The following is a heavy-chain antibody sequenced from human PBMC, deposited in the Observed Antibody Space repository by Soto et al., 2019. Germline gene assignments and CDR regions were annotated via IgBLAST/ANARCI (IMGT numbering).Heavy chain of an antibody. V-gene: IGHV3-33*01. CDR1: GFTLSSYG. D-gene: IGHD4-17*01. Sequence: PGGSLRLSCAASGFTLSSYGIHWVRQAPGKGLEWVAVIWYDGSNKYYADSVRGRFTISRDNSKNTLYLQMNSLRAEDTAVYYCARSDYGGNSYYYYGMDVWGQGTTVTVSS. CDR2: IWYDGSNK. CDR3: ARSDYGGNSYYYYGMDV. J-gene: IGHJ6*02.